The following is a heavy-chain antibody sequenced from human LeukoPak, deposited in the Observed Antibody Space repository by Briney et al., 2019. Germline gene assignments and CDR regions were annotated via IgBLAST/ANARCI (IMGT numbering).Heavy chain of an antibody. V-gene: IGHV4-4*09. CDR2: IHTSGSS. J-gene: IGHJ4*02. Sequence: SETLSLTCTVSGGSISGYYWTWIRQPPGKGLEWTGYIHTSGSSNYNPSLKSRVTISVDTSKNQFSLKLSSVTAADTAVYYCARLWLGYYFDYWGQGTLVTVSS. CDR1: GGSISGYY. D-gene: IGHD6-19*01. CDR3: ARLWLGYYFDY.